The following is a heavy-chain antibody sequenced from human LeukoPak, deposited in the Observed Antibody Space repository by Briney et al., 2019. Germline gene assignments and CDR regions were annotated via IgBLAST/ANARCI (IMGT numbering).Heavy chain of an antibody. D-gene: IGHD3-3*01. V-gene: IGHV3-30*02. Sequence: GGSLRLSCAASGFTFSGYGMHWVRQAPGKGLEWVAFIRYDGSNKYYADSAKGRFTISRDNSKNTLYLQMNSLRAEDTAVYYCAKQLRFLEWPDYWGQGTLVTVSS. CDR2: IRYDGSNK. CDR1: GFTFSGYG. CDR3: AKQLRFLEWPDY. J-gene: IGHJ4*02.